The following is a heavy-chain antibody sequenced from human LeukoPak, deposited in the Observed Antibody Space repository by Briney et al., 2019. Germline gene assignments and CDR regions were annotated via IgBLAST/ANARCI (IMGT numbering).Heavy chain of an antibody. V-gene: IGHV4-39*01. CDR3: ARQGSARANWFDP. D-gene: IGHD6-6*01. J-gene: IGHJ5*02. CDR1: GGSISSSSYY. Sequence: PSETLSLTCTVSGGSISSSSYYWGSIRQPPGKGLEWIASIYYSGSTYYKSSLKSRVTISVDSSKNQFSLRLNSVTAADTAVYFCARQGSARANWFDPWGQGTLVTVSS. CDR2: IYYSGST.